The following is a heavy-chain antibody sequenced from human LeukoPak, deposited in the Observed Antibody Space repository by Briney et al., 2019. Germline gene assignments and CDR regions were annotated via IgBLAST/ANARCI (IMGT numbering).Heavy chain of an antibody. D-gene: IGHD2-21*02. V-gene: IGHV4-61*02. Sequence: SETLSLTCTVSGGSISSGGYYWSWIRQPAGNGLEWFGRIYTSGSTDYNPSLKSRATISLETSKNQFSLNLSSVTAADTAVYFCARDQQLAYCGGDCYPANWGQGTLVTVSS. CDR1: GGSISSGGYY. CDR2: IYTSGST. CDR3: ARDQQLAYCGGDCYPAN. J-gene: IGHJ4*02.